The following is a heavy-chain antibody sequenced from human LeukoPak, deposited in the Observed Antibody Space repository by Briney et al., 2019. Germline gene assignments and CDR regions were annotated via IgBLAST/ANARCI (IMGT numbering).Heavy chain of an antibody. CDR2: ISGSGGRT. D-gene: IGHD3-16*02. CDR3: AKVSLGGVIVN. Sequence: GGSLRLSCAASGFTFSSNAMSWVRQAPGKGLEWVSAISGSGGRTYYADSVKGRFTISRDNSKNTPYLQMNSLRAEDTAVYYCAKVSLGGVIVNWGQGALVTVSS. CDR1: GFTFSSNA. J-gene: IGHJ4*02. V-gene: IGHV3-23*01.